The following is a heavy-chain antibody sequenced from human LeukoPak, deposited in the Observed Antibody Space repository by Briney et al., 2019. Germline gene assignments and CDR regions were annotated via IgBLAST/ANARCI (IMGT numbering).Heavy chain of an antibody. CDR3: ARARITMVRGDHGAFDI. CDR2: ISGSSGII. CDR1: GFTFNTYT. J-gene: IGHJ3*02. V-gene: IGHV3-48*01. Sequence: PGGSLRLSCAASGFTFNTYTMNWVRQAPGKGLEWVSYISGSSGIIDYADSVRGRFTISRDNAKNSLYLQMNSLRAEDTAVYYCARARITMVRGDHGAFDIWGQGTMVTVSS. D-gene: IGHD3-10*01.